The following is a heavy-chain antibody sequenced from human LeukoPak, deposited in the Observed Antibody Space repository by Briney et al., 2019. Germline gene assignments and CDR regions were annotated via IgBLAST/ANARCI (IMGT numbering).Heavy chain of an antibody. V-gene: IGHV4-59*01. CDR3: ARARRDGHMLIDY. D-gene: IGHD5-24*01. CDR1: GGSISSYY. CDR2: TYYSGST. Sequence: SETLSLTCTVSGGSISSYYWSWIRQPPGKGLEWIGYTYYSGSTNYNPSLKSRVTISVDTSKNQFSLKLSSVTAADTAVYYCARARRDGHMLIDYWGQGTLVTVSS. J-gene: IGHJ4*02.